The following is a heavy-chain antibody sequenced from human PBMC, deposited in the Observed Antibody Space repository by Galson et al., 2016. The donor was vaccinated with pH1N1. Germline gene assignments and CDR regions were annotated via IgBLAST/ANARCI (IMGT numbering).Heavy chain of an antibody. J-gene: IGHJ3*02. CDR3: VSENSYETANENNYGTAFDI. CDR1: GFTFSDNI. CDR2: APFDGGEA. V-gene: IGHV3-30*04. D-gene: IGHD2-21*02. Sequence: SLRLSCAASGFTFSDNIMHWVRQAPGKALDWVAFAPFDGGEANYADSVKGRFTISRDDSTNTLYLQMSSLRAEDTAVYYCVSENSYETANENNYGTAFDIWGQGTMVIVSS.